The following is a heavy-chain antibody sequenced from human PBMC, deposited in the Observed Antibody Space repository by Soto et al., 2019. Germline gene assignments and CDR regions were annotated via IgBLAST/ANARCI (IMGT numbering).Heavy chain of an antibody. CDR1: GFTFSNAW. Sequence: EVQLVESGGGLVKPGGSLRLSCAASGFTFSNAWMNWVRQAPGKGLEWVGRIKSKTDGGTTDYAAPVKGRFTISRDDSKNTLYLQMNSLKTEDTTVYYCTGGVVPAAIKTYYYYYGMDVWGQGTTVTVSS. V-gene: IGHV3-15*07. J-gene: IGHJ6*02. D-gene: IGHD2-2*02. CDR2: IKSKTDGGTT. CDR3: TGGVVPAAIKTYYYYYGMDV.